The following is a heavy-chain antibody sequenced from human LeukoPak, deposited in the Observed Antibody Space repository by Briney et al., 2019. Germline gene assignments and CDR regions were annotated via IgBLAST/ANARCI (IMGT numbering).Heavy chain of an antibody. Sequence: PGGSLRLSCAASGCTFSSYSMNWVRQAPGKGLEWVSYISGSSSTIYYADSVKGRFTISRDNAKNSLYLQMNSLRAEDTAVYYCASSTHYQVYYYYYMDVWGKGTTVTVSS. J-gene: IGHJ6*03. CDR1: GCTFSSYS. CDR2: ISGSSSTI. CDR3: ASSTHYQVYYYYYMDV. V-gene: IGHV3-48*01. D-gene: IGHD3-10*01.